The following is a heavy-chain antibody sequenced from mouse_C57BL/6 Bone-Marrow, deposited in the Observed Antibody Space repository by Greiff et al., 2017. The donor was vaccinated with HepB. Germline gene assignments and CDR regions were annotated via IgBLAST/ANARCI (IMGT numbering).Heavy chain of an antibody. V-gene: IGHV1-64*01. CDR1: GYTFTSYW. Sequence: VQLQQPGAELVKPGASVKLSCKASGYTFTSYWMHWVKQRPGQGLEWIGMIHPNSGSTNYNEKFKSKATLTVDKSSSTAYMQLSSLTSEDSAVYYCAREDGTTVPYFDYWGQGTTLTVSS. CDR2: IHPNSGST. J-gene: IGHJ2*01. CDR3: AREDGTTVPYFDY. D-gene: IGHD1-1*01.